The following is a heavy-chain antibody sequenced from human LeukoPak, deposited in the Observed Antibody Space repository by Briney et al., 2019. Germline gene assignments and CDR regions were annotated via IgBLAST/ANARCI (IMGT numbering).Heavy chain of an antibody. J-gene: IGHJ4*02. V-gene: IGHV1-18*01. CDR1: GYRFTTYG. CDR2: ISPYNADT. D-gene: IGHD2-15*01. CDR3: ARDYCSGGRCPLF. Sequence: ASVTVSFKASGYRFTTYGITWVRQAPGQGREWMGWISPYNADTNYAQKYQDRVIMTTDTITSTAYMELRSLRSDDTAVYYCARDYCSGGRCPLFWGQGTLVTVSS.